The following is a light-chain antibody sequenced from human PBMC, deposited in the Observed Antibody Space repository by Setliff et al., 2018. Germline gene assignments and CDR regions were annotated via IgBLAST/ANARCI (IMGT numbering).Light chain of an antibody. CDR2: WAS. Sequence: DIVMTQSPDSLVVSLGERATINCKSSQSLLYSANNKNYLAWYQQKPGQSPRLLIYWASTRESGVPDRFSGSGSGTDFTLTISSLQAEDVAVYYCQQYYNTPYTFGQGTK. J-gene: IGKJ2*01. V-gene: IGKV4-1*01. CDR3: QQYYNTPYT. CDR1: QSLLYSANNKNY.